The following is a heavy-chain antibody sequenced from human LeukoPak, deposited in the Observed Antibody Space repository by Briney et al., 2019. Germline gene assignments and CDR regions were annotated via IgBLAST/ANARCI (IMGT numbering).Heavy chain of an antibody. CDR3: AKGVRLVGV. CDR1: GFTFSSYG. CDR2: ISYDGSNK. Sequence: GGSLRLSCAASGFTFSSYGMHWVRQAPGKGLEWVAVISYDGSNKYYADSVKGRFTISRDNSKNTLYLQMNSLRAEDTAVYYCAKGVRLVGVWGQGTLVTVSS. D-gene: IGHD6-19*01. V-gene: IGHV3-30*18. J-gene: IGHJ4*02.